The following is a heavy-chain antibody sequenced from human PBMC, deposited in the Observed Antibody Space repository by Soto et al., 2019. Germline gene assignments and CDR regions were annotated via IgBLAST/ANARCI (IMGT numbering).Heavy chain of an antibody. CDR2: ISYDGSNK. CDR3: ARDWAGLISWRIGP. CDR1: GFTFSSYA. V-gene: IGHV3-30-3*01. Sequence: PGGSLRLSCAASGFTFSSYAMHWVRQAPGKGLEWVAVISYDGSNKYYADSVKGRFTISRDNSKNTLYLQMNSLRAEDTAVYYCARDWAGLISWRIGPWGQGTLVTVSS. J-gene: IGHJ5*02. D-gene: IGHD3-16*01.